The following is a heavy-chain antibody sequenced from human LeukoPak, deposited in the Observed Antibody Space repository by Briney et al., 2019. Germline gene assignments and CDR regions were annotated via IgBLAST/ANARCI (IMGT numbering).Heavy chain of an antibody. CDR3: ARGGDYDSSGYYYQGDYYYYYYMDV. J-gene: IGHJ6*03. CDR2: IYHSGST. CDR1: GGSISSYY. V-gene: IGHV4-38-2*02. D-gene: IGHD3-22*01. Sequence: SSETLSLTCTVSGGSISSYYWSWIRQPPGKGLEWIGSIYHSGSTYYNPSLKSRVTISVDTSKNQFSLKLSSVTAADTAVYYCARGGDYDSSGYYYQGDYYYYYYMDVWGKGTTVTVSS.